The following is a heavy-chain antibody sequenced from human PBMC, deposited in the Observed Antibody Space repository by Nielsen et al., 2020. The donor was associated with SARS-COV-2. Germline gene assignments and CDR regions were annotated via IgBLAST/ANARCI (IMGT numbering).Heavy chain of an antibody. CDR1: GYTFTSYG. J-gene: IGHJ4*02. D-gene: IGHD3-10*01. CDR2: ISAYNGNT. CDR3: ARYAVRARLDDY. V-gene: IGHV1-18*01. Sequence: ASVKFSCKASGYTFTSYGISWVRQAPGQGLEWMGWISAYNGNTNYAQRLQGRVTMTTDTSTSTAYMELRSLRSDDTAVYYCARYAVRARLDDYWGQGTLVIVSS.